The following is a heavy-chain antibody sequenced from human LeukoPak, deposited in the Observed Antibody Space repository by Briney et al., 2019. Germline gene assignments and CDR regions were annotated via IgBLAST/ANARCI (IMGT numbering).Heavy chain of an antibody. D-gene: IGHD2-15*01. CDR2: ISGSGGST. Sequence: GGSLRLSCAASGFTFSSYAMSWVRQAPGKGLEWVSAISGSGGSTYYADSVKGRFTISRDNSKNTLYLQMNSLRAEDTAVYYCGPTRGGGYCSGGSCGDDAFDIWGQGTMVTVSS. V-gene: IGHV3-23*01. CDR3: GPTRGGGYCSGGSCGDDAFDI. CDR1: GFTFSSYA. J-gene: IGHJ3*02.